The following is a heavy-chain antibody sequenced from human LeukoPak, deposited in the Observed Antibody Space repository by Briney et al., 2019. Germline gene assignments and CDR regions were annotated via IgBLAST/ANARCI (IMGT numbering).Heavy chain of an antibody. CDR3: AVSSYTGGLDY. Sequence: SQTLSLTCAVSGGSISSGGYSWSWIRQPPGKGLEWIGYIYHSGSTYYNPSLKSRVTISVDRSKNQFSLKLSSVTAADTAVYYCAVSSYTGGLDYWGQGTLVTVSS. J-gene: IGHJ4*02. CDR2: IYHSGST. D-gene: IGHD3-16*02. CDR1: GGSISSGGYS. V-gene: IGHV4-30-2*01.